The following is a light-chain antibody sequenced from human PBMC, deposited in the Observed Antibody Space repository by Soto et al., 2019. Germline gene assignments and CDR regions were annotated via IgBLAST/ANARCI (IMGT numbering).Light chain of an antibody. CDR3: QQYDKWPLT. CDR2: GAS. Sequence: EIVMTQSPATLSVSPGERATLSCRASQSVVINLAWLQQKPGQAPRLLIYGASTRATGIPARFSGSGSGTEFTLTISSLQSEDCAVYYCQQYDKWPLTFGGGTTVDIK. V-gene: IGKV3-15*01. J-gene: IGKJ4*01. CDR1: QSVVIN.